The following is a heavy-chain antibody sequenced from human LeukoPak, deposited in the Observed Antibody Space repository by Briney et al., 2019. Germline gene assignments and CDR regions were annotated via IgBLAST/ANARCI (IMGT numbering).Heavy chain of an antibody. D-gene: IGHD5-18*01. J-gene: IGHJ4*02. CDR2: VYPGDSDT. CDR3: ARRRDTSMMNPLFHPFDY. V-gene: IGHV5-51*01. Sequence: GESLKISCKGSGYSFTSYWIAWVRQMPGKGLEWMGIVYPGDSDTRYSPSFQGQVTISADKSISTAYLQWSSLQASDTAMYYCARRRDTSMMNPLFHPFDYWGQGTLVTVSS. CDR1: GYSFTSYW.